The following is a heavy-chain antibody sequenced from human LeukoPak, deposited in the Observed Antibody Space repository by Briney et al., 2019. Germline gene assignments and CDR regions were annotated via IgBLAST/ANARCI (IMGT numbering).Heavy chain of an antibody. V-gene: IGHV4-34*01. D-gene: IGHD5-12*01. Sequence: SETLSLTCAVYGGSFSGYYWSWIRQPPGKGLEWIGEISHSGRTIYNSSLKNRVTISVDTSKNQFSLKLTSMTAADTAVYYCARRQRGYDGLWPFDIWGQGTMVTVSS. CDR3: ARRQRGYDGLWPFDI. CDR2: ISHSGRT. J-gene: IGHJ3*02. CDR1: GGSFSGYY.